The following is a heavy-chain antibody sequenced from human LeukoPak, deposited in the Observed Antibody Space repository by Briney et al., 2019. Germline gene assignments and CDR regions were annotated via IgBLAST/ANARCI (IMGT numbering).Heavy chain of an antibody. CDR1: GFTFSSYG. V-gene: IGHV3-7*01. CDR3: TRQSSGWY. CDR2: RKQDGSEK. Sequence: GGSLRLSCAASGFTFSSYGMHWVRQAPGKGLEWVANRKQDGSEKYYVDSVKGRFTISRDNAKSSLYLQVNSLRADDTAVYYCTRQSSGWYWGQGTLVTVSS. D-gene: IGHD6-19*01. J-gene: IGHJ4*02.